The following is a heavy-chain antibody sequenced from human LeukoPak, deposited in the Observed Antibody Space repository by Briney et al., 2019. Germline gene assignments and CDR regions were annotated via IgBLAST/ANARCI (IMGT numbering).Heavy chain of an antibody. CDR1: GFTFSNYA. J-gene: IGHJ4*02. CDR2: ISYDGNSQ. V-gene: IGHV3-30*18. Sequence: GGSLRLSCAASGFTFSNYAIHWVRQAPGRGLEWVAAISYDGNSQHYGAPVKGRFTISRDNSKNTLYLQMNSLRAEDSAVYYCAKDHFYGSGSYVDYWGQGTLVTVSS. CDR3: AKDHFYGSGSYVDY. D-gene: IGHD3-10*01.